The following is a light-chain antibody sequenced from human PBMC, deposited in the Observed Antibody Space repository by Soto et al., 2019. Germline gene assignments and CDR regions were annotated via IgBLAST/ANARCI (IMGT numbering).Light chain of an antibody. V-gene: IGKV3-15*01. CDR3: QQYKKWPLT. CDR1: QSVSSSY. J-gene: IGKJ3*01. CDR2: DAS. Sequence: EIEMTQSPATLSVSQGERATLSCRASQSVSSSYFAWYQQKPGQAPRLLIYDASNRATGIPARFSGSGSGTEFSPTISSLQSEDFAVYYCQQYKKWPLTFCHGTKVDIK.